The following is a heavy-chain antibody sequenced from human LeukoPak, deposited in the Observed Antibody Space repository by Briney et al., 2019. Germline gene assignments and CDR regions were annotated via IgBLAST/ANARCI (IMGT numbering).Heavy chain of an antibody. CDR3: ARTITIFGALGYFDY. V-gene: IGHV4-31*03. CDR2: IYYSGNT. CDR1: GTSISSGAYS. Sequence: PSETLSLTCTVSGTSISSGAYSWSWVRQHPGKGLEWIAYIYYSGNTYYNPSLKRRVTISVDMSKNQFSLKLSSVTAADTAVYYCARTITIFGALGYFDYWGQGTLVTASS. J-gene: IGHJ4*02. D-gene: IGHD3-3*01.